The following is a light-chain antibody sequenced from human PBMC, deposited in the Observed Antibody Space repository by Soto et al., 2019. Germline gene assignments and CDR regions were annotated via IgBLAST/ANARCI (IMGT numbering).Light chain of an antibody. Sequence: EIVLTQSPGTLSLSPGERATLSCRASQSVSRKLAWYQQTRGQAPRLLIYGASTRATGVPARFSGSGSGTEFTLTISSLQSEDFAVYYCQQYNNWPPTFGQGTRREIK. CDR2: GAS. J-gene: IGKJ5*01. CDR3: QQYNNWPPT. CDR1: QSVSRK. V-gene: IGKV3-15*01.